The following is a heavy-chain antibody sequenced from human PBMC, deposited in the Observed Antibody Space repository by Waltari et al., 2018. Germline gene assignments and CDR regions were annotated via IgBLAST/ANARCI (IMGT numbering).Heavy chain of an antibody. V-gene: IGHV3-23*04. CDR2: INQRWKIT. J-gene: IGHJ4*02. Sequence: EVQLVESGGALVQPGGSLRLSCVASGFSFSTHAMGWARQAPGNGRAWVSAINQRWKITYYADAVKGRFTIARDTSRNTLNLQMDSLRVEDTAVYHCTKRYCDRDRCYGLDNWGQGTLVTVSS. CDR3: TKRYCDRDRCYGLDN. CDR1: GFSFSTHA. D-gene: IGHD2-15*01.